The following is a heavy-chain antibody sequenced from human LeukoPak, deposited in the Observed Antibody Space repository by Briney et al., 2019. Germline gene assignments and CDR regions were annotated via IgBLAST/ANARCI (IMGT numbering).Heavy chain of an antibody. J-gene: IGHJ4*02. D-gene: IGHD5-12*01. Sequence: GGSLRLSCAASGFTFSSHAMSWVRQAPGKGLEWVSAISGSGGSTYYADSVKGRFTISRDNSKNTLYLQMNSLRAEDTAVYYCARDSGYDSVSSYFDYWGQGTLVTVSS. CDR3: ARDSGYDSVSSYFDY. V-gene: IGHV3-23*01. CDR1: GFTFSSHA. CDR2: ISGSGGST.